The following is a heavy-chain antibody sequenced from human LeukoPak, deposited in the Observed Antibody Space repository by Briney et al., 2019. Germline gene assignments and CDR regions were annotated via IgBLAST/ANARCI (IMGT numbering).Heavy chain of an antibody. CDR2: INHSGST. CDR1: GGSFSGYY. J-gene: IGHJ4*02. V-gene: IGHV4-34*01. D-gene: IGHD3-22*01. CDR3: TGAGSSGSPDY. Sequence: SETLSLTCAVYGGSFSGYYWSWIRQPPGEGLEWIGEINHSGSTNYNPSLKSRVTISVDTSKNQFSLKLSSVTAADTAVYYCTGAGSSGSPDYWGQGTLVTVSS.